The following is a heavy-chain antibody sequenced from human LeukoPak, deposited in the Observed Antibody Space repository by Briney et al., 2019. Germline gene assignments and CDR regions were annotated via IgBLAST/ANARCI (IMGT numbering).Heavy chain of an antibody. Sequence: SETLSLTCTVSGGSISSYYWSWIRQPAGKGLEWIGRIYTSGSTNYNPSLKSRVTISVDTSKNQFSLKLSSVTAADTAVYYCAREGDSDYGDYPYYFDYWGQGTLVTVSS. J-gene: IGHJ4*02. CDR2: IYTSGST. V-gene: IGHV4-4*07. CDR1: GGSISSYY. CDR3: AREGDSDYGDYPYYFDY. D-gene: IGHD4-17*01.